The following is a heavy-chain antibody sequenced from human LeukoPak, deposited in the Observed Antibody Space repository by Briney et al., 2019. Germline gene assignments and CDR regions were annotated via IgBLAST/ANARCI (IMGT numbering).Heavy chain of an antibody. V-gene: IGHV3-74*01. CDR3: ARDLYCSSTSCYIGYYYYYGMDV. J-gene: IGHJ6*04. Sequence: GGSLRLSCAASGFTFSSYWMHWVRQAPGKGLVWVSRISSDGSSTSYADSVKGRFTISRDNAKNTLYLQMNSLRAEDTAVYYCARDLYCSSTSCYIGYYYYYGMDVWGKGTTVPVSS. D-gene: IGHD2-2*02. CDR2: ISSDGSST. CDR1: GFTFSSYW.